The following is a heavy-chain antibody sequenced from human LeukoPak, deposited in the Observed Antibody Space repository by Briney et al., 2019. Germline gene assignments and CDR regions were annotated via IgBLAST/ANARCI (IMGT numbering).Heavy chain of an antibody. J-gene: IGHJ4*02. V-gene: IGHV3-23*01. CDR3: AKDPQQLVLSYFDY. Sequence: GGSLRLSCAASGFTFSNYAMSWVRQAPGKGLEWVSAISGSGGSTYYADSVKGRLTISRDNSRNTLYLQMNSLRVEDTALYYCAKDPQQLVLSYFDYWGQGTLVTVSS. D-gene: IGHD6-13*01. CDR1: GFTFSNYA. CDR2: ISGSGGST.